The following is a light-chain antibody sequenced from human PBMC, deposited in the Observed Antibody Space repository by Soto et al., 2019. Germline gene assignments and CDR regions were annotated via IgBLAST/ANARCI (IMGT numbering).Light chain of an antibody. J-gene: IGKJ4*01. CDR1: QTVSSN. CDR2: GAS. Sequence: EIVMTQSPAILPVSPGGRATLSCRASQTVSSNLAWYQLKPGQAPRLLIYGASTRATGIAARFSGSGSGTEFTLTISSLQSEDFAVYYCQQYNNWPGAPTFGGGTKVEIK. CDR3: QQYNNWPGAPT. V-gene: IGKV3-15*01.